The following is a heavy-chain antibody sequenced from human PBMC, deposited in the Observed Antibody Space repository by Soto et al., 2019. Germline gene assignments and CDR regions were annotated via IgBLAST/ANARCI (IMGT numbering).Heavy chain of an antibody. CDR3: AKDLGASGWYGIDS. V-gene: IGHV3-30*18. Sequence: QVQLVESGGGVVQPGRSLRLSCAASGFTFSSYGMHWVRQAPGKGLEWVTVISYDGSNKYYADSVKGRFTISRDTFKNTLYLQMSSLRAEDTAVYYCAKDLGASGWYGIDSWGQGTLVTVSS. CDR1: GFTFSSYG. CDR2: ISYDGSNK. D-gene: IGHD6-19*01. J-gene: IGHJ4*02.